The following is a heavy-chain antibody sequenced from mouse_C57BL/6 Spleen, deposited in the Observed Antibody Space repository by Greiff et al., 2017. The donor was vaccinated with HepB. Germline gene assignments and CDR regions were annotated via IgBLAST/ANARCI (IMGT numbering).Heavy chain of an antibody. V-gene: IGHV1-52*01. CDR3: ARQAYYGNYVAY. CDR1: GYTFTSYW. CDR2: IDPSDSET. Sequence: QVQLQQPGAELVRPGSSVKLSCKASGYTFTSYWMHWVKQRPIQGLEWIGNIDPSDSETHYNQKFKDKATLTVDNSSSTAYMRLSSLTSEDSAVYYCARQAYYGNYVAYWGQGTLVTVSA. D-gene: IGHD2-1*01. J-gene: IGHJ3*01.